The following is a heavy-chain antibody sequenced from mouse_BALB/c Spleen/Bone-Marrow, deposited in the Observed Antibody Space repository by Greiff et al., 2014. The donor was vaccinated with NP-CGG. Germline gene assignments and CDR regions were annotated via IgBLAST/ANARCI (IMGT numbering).Heavy chain of an antibody. CDR1: GFTFSSYA. Sequence: EVQLAESGGGLVKPGGSLKLSCAASGFTFSSYAMSWVRQTPEKRLEWVASISSGGSTYYPDSVKGRFTISRDNARNILYLQMSSLRSEDTAMYYCAKRGAYGNFWFAYWGQGTLVTVSA. CDR2: ISSGGST. CDR3: AKRGAYGNFWFAY. J-gene: IGHJ3*01. V-gene: IGHV5-6-5*01. D-gene: IGHD2-10*02.